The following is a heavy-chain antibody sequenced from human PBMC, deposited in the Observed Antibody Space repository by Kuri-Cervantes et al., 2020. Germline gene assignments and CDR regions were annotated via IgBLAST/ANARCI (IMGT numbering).Heavy chain of an antibody. V-gene: IGHV3-23*01. D-gene: IGHD1/OR15-1a*01. CDR2: ISGSGGST. J-gene: IGHJ6*03. CDR1: GFTFSSYA. CDR3: ARNKGSQHYMDV. Sequence: GESLKISCAASGFTFSSYAMSWVRQAPGKGLEWVSAISGSGGSTYYADSVKGRFTISRDNSNNTLYVQMNSLRAEDTAVYYCARNKGSQHYMDVWGKGTTVTVSS.